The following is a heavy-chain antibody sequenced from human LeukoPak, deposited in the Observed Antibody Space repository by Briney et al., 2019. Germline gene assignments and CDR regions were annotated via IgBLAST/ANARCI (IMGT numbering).Heavy chain of an antibody. CDR2: INLSGGSA. J-gene: IGHJ4*02. D-gene: IGHD4-17*01. CDR1: GYTFTSYY. CDR3: ARDTVTTDY. V-gene: IGHV1-46*01. Sequence: ASVKVFCKASGYTFTSYYMHWVRQAPGQGLEWMGIINLSGGSASYAQKFQGRVTMTRDTSTSTVYMELSSLRSDDTAVYYCARDTVTTDYWGQGTLVTVSS.